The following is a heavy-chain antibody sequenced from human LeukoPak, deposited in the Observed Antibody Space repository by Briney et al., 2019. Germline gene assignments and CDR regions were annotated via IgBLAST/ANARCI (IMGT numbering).Heavy chain of an antibody. D-gene: IGHD3-10*01. CDR3: TTEDWFRFDS. CDR2: ITHDGSQR. J-gene: IGHJ4*02. CDR1: GFSFSAYW. V-gene: IGHV3-7*05. Sequence: SGGSLRLSCAASGFSFSAYWMTWVRRAPGKGLEWVATITHDGSQRYYVDSVQGRFTISRDNAEKSLFLQVSSLRADDTAVYYCTTEDWFRFDSWGQGTLLTVSS.